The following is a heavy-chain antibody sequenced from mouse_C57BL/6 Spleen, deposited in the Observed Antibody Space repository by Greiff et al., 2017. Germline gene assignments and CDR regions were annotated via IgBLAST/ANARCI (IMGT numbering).Heavy chain of an antibody. CDR2: IHPNSGST. Sequence: VQLQQPGAELVKPGASVKLSCKASGYTFTSYWMHWVKQRPGQGLEWIGMIHPNSGSTNYNEKFKSKATLTVDKSSSTAYMQLSSLTSEDSAVYYCAGDGPLHYYAMDYWGQGTSVTVSS. CDR3: AGDGPLHYYAMDY. D-gene: IGHD2-3*01. CDR1: GYTFTSYW. V-gene: IGHV1-64*01. J-gene: IGHJ4*01.